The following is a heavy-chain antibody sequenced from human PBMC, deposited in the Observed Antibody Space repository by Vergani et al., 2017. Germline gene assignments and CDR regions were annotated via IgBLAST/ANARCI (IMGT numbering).Heavy chain of an antibody. CDR2: ISSSSSYI. CDR3: ARGGSSRGARID. Sequence: EVQLVESGGGLVKPGGSLRLSCAASGFTFSSYSMNWVRQAPGKGLEWVSSISSSSSYIYYADSVKGRFTISRDNAKNSLYLQMNSLRAEDTAVYYCARGGSSRGARIDWGQGTLVTVSS. J-gene: IGHJ4*02. V-gene: IGHV3-21*01. D-gene: IGHD3-10*01. CDR1: GFTFSSYS.